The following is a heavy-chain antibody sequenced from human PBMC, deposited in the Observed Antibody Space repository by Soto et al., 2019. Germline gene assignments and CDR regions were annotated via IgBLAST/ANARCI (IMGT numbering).Heavy chain of an antibody. D-gene: IGHD2-15*01. CDR2: IYPGDSDT. Sequence: GQFMKISCKGFGYSCSRYSIGRVRQMSWKGLEWMGIIYPGDSDTRYSPSFQGQVTISADKSISNASLQWSSLNASGPDRDYCSRPGGGSCRGYYYYGRDGWGEETTVTVSS. V-gene: IGHV5-51*01. CDR1: GYSCSRYS. J-gene: IGHJ6*04. CDR3: SRPGGGSCRGYYYYGRDG.